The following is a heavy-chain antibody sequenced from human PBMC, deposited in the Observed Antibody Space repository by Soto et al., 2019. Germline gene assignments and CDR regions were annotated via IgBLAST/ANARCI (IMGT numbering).Heavy chain of an antibody. CDR1: GGSISSSSYY. J-gene: IGHJ6*02. Sequence: PSETLSLTCTVFGGSISSSSYYWGWIRQPPGKGLEWIGSIYYSGSTYYNPSLKSRVTISVDTSKNQFSLKLSSVTAADTAVYYCASQQLVHYYYGMDVWGQGTKVTVSS. CDR2: IYYSGST. CDR3: ASQQLVHYYYGMDV. D-gene: IGHD6-13*01. V-gene: IGHV4-39*01.